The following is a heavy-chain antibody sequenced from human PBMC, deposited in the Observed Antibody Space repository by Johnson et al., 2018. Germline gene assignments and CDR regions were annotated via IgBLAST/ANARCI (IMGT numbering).Heavy chain of an antibody. CDR3: AKSYYYDTSGRAFDI. Sequence: VQLVESGGGLVQPGGSLRLSCAASGFTFSSFAMSWVRQAPGKGLEWVSTVSGGAGDTYYAVSVKGRFTISRDNSKNPVYLQMNSLRAEDTAIYYCAKSYYYDTSGRAFDIWGQGTMVTVSS. CDR1: GFTFSSFA. D-gene: IGHD3-22*01. J-gene: IGHJ3*02. CDR2: VSGGAGDT. V-gene: IGHV3-23*04.